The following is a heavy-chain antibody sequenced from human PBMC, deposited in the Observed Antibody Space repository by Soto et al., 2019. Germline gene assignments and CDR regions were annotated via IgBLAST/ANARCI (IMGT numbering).Heavy chain of an antibody. D-gene: IGHD3-10*01. CDR2: ISSSSSTI. CDR1: GFPFRSYA. CDR3: ARDHFGIDY. V-gene: IGHV3-48*02. Sequence: EVQLVESGGGLVQPGGPLRLSCAASGFPFRSYAMNWVRQAPGKGLEGVSNISSSSSTIYYADSVKGRFTISRDNAKNSLYLQMNSLRDEDTAVYYCARDHFGIDYWGQGTLVTVSS. J-gene: IGHJ4*02.